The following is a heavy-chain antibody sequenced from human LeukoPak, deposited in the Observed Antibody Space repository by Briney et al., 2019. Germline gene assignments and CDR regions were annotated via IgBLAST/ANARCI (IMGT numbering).Heavy chain of an antibody. J-gene: IGHJ4*02. CDR1: GFTFSGSA. Sequence: PGGSLRLSCAASGFTFSGSAIHWVRQASGKGLEWVGRIRSKANNYATTYAASVKGRFTFSRDDLKNTAFLQMNSLKAEDTAVYYCTTSNIVVVTTTYFDHWGQGTLVTVSS. D-gene: IGHD2-21*02. V-gene: IGHV3-73*01. CDR2: IRSKANNYAT. CDR3: TTSNIVVVTTTYFDH.